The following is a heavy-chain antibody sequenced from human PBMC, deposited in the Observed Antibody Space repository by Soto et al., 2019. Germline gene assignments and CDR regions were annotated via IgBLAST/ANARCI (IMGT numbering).Heavy chain of an antibody. Sequence: ETLSLTCAVYGGSFSGYYWSWIRQPPGKGLEWIGEINHSGSTNYNPSLKSRVTISVDTSKNQFSLKLSSVTAADTAVYYCARVRASGIGIDYWGQGTLVTVSS. J-gene: IGHJ4*02. D-gene: IGHD3-10*01. CDR2: INHSGST. V-gene: IGHV4-34*01. CDR1: GGSFSGYY. CDR3: ARVRASGIGIDY.